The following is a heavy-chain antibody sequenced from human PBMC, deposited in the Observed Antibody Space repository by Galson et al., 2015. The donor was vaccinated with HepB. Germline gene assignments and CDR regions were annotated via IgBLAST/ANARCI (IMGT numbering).Heavy chain of an antibody. Sequence: SLRLSCAASGFTFSSYGMHWVRQAPGKGLEWVAFIRYDGSNKYYAGSVKGRFTISRDNSKNTLYLQMNSLRAEDTAVYYCAKYESSGGWWFDPWGQDLWGQGTLVTVSS. CDR1: GFTFSSYG. D-gene: IGHD3-10*01. V-gene: IGHV3-30*02. J-gene: IGHJ4*02. CDR3: AKYESSGGWWFDPWGQDL. CDR2: IRYDGSNK.